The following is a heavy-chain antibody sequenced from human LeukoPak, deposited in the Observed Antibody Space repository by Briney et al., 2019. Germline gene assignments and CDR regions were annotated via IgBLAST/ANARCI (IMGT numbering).Heavy chain of an antibody. CDR3: ARGRRFVVDY. Sequence: SETLSLTCAVYGGSFSGYYWSWIRQPPGEGLEWIGEINHSGSTNYNPSLKSRVTISVDTSKNQFSLKLSSVTAADTAVYYCARGRRFVVDYWGQGTLVTVSA. CDR2: INHSGST. D-gene: IGHD3-3*01. J-gene: IGHJ4*02. V-gene: IGHV4-34*01. CDR1: GGSFSGYY.